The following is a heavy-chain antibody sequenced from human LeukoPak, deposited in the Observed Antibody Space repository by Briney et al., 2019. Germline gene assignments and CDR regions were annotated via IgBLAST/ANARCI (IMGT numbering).Heavy chain of an antibody. CDR1: GFTFSSYA. CDR2: ISYDGSNK. D-gene: IGHD3-16*01. Sequence: TGGSLRLSCAASGFTFSSYAMHWVRQAPGKGLEWVAVISYDGSNKYYADSVKGRFTISGDNSKNSLYLQMNSLRAEDTAVYYCARWGSNYFDYWGQGTLVTVSS. V-gene: IGHV3-30-3*01. J-gene: IGHJ4*02. CDR3: ARWGSNYFDY.